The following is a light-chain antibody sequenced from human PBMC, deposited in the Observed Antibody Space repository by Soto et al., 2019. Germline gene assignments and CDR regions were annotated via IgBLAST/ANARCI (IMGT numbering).Light chain of an antibody. V-gene: IGKV1-16*01. CDR1: QGIRNF. Sequence: DIQMTQSPSSLSASIGDRVTITCRASQGIRNFLAWLQHKPGKAPKSLIYAASGLQSGVPSRFSGGGYGTDFTLTISSLQPEDFATYYCQQYDGYPLTFGGGTKVEIK. J-gene: IGKJ4*01. CDR3: QQYDGYPLT. CDR2: AAS.